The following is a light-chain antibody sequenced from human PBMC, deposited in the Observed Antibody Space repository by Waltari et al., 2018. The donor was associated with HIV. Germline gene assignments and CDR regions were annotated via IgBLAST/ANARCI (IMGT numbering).Light chain of an antibody. V-gene: IGKV3-11*01. CDR1: QSVSRH. J-gene: IGKJ4*01. CDR2: ETS. Sequence: PGERAILSCRASQSVSRHLAWYQQKSGQAPRLLIYETSTRAAGTPGRFTGSGSGTDFALTITGVEPADVAVYYCQQRGTWPPVTFGGGTKVEI. CDR3: QQRGTWPPVT.